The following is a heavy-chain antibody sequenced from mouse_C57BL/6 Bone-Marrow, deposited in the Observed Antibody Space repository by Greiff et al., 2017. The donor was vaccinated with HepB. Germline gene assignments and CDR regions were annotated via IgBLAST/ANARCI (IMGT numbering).Heavy chain of an antibody. D-gene: IGHD1-1*01. V-gene: IGHV1-81*01. Sequence: QVQLKESGAELARPGASVKLSCKASGYTFTSYGISWVKQRTGQGLEWIGEIYPRSGNTYYNEKFKGKATLTADKSSSTAYMELRSLTSEDSAVYFCARSDYYGSSRGYFDGWGTGTTVTVSS. CDR3: ARSDYYGSSRGYFDG. CDR2: IYPRSGNT. CDR1: GYTFTSYG. J-gene: IGHJ1*03.